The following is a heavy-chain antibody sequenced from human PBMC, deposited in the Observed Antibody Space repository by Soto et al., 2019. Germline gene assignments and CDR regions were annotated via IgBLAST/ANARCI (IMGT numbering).Heavy chain of an antibody. D-gene: IGHD6-19*01. V-gene: IGHV4-34*01. J-gene: IGHJ5*02. CDR1: GGPFSGVY. Sequence: SETLSLTCAVSGGPFSGVYWSWIRQPPGKGLEWIGGVNHRGSANYNPSLESRVTMSVDTSKNQFSLKLTSVTAADSAVYYCARDALGGSGTCRVGHWFDPWGQGTLVTVSS. CDR3: ARDALGGSGTCRVGHWFDP. CDR2: VNHRGSA.